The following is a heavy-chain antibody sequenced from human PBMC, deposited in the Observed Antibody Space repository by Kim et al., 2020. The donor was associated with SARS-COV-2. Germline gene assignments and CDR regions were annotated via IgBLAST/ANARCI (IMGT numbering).Heavy chain of an antibody. V-gene: IGHV3-23*01. CDR3: AKNSGYDPLGMDV. D-gene: IGHD3-22*01. Sequence: ANSPTRRFHISRENSKTPLYLHMNSLRAEDTAVYYCAKNSGYDPLGMDVWGQGTTVTVSS. J-gene: IGHJ6*02.